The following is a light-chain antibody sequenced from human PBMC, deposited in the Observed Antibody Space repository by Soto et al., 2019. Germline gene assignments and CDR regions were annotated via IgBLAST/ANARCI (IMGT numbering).Light chain of an antibody. CDR1: QSVRNF. J-gene: IGKJ2*02. V-gene: IGKV3-11*01. CDR2: EAS. Sequence: EIVLTQSPGTLTLSPGERATLSCRASQSVRNFLAWYQQKPGQAPRLLIYEASNRAAGIPARFSGSGSGTDFTLTISSLEPDDFGVYYCQQRTNWPRGTFGQGTNLEI. CDR3: QQRTNWPRGT.